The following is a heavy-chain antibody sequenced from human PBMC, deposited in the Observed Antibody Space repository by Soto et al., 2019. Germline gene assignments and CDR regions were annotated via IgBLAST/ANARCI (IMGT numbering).Heavy chain of an antibody. Sequence: EMELVESGGGFIESGRSLRLSCAASGFTFDDYAIHWVRQAPGKGLEWVSGISWDSAVIDYAVSVKGRFTIGRDNARNSLYLHMNNLRPEDTALYFCAKDRGSSSWDPIFDFWGRGTLVTVSS. CDR2: ISWDSAVI. CDR3: AKDRGSSSWDPIFDF. D-gene: IGHD6-13*01. V-gene: IGHV3-9*01. J-gene: IGHJ4*02. CDR1: GFTFDDYA.